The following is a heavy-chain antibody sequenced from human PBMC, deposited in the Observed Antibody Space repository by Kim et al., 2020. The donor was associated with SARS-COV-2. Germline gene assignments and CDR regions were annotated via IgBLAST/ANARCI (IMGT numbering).Heavy chain of an antibody. J-gene: IGHJ4*02. CDR3: ARGDYYGSGSYYNY. Sequence: SETLSLTCTVSGGSISSYYWSWIRQPPGKGLEWIGYIYYSGSTNYNPSLKSRVTISVDTSKNQFSLKLSSVTAADTAVYYCARGDYYGSGSYYNYWGQGTLVTVSS. V-gene: IGHV4-59*01. CDR2: IYYSGST. CDR1: GGSISSYY. D-gene: IGHD3-10*01.